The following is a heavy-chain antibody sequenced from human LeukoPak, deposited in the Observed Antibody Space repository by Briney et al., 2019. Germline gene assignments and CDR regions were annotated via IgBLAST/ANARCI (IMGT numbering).Heavy chain of an antibody. Sequence: KISCKGSGYSFTSYWISWVRQAPGQGLEWMGGIIPIFGTANYAQKFQGRVTITADESTSTAYMELSSLRSEDTAVYYCARAADTSSFDYWGQGTLVTVSS. CDR1: GYSFTSYW. CDR3: ARAADTSSFDY. J-gene: IGHJ4*02. D-gene: IGHD6-13*01. V-gene: IGHV1-69*01. CDR2: IIPIFGTA.